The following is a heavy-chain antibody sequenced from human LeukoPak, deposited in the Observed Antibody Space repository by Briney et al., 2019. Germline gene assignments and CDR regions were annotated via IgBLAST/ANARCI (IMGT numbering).Heavy chain of an antibody. D-gene: IGHD2-2*01. Sequence: SETLSLTCTVSGGSISSYYWSWIRQPPGKGLEWIGYIYYTGSTNYNPSLESRVTMSVDTSKNQFSLKLSSVTAADTAVYYCARGRVPAAIAGLYFDYWGQGTLVSVSS. CDR3: ARGRVPAAIAGLYFDY. J-gene: IGHJ4*02. CDR2: IYYTGST. CDR1: GGSISSYY. V-gene: IGHV4-59*01.